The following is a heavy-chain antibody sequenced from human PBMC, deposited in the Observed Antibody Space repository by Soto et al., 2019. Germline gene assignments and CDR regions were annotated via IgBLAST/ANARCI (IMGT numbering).Heavy chain of an antibody. Sequence: VASVKVSCKASGGTFSSYAISWVRQAPGEGLEWMGGIIPIFGTANYAQKFQGRVTITADESTSTAYIELSSLRPEDTAVYYCARDLLTDWAPFGYWGQGNMVTASS. J-gene: IGHJ4*01. CDR2: IIPIFGTA. V-gene: IGHV1-69*13. D-gene: IGHD3-9*01. CDR3: ARDLLTDWAPFGY. CDR1: GGTFSSYA.